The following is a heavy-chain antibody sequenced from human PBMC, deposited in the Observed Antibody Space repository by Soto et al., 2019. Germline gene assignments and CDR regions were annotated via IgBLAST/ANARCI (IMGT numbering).Heavy chain of an antibody. CDR1: GFTFSNYW. Sequence: EVQVVESGGGLVQSGGSLKLSCVASGFTFSNYWMSWVRQAPGKGLEWVANIKKDGSDKNYVDSVEGRFSIFRDNAKNSLHLQMYGLRAEDTAVYYCARDLGTALVGFDYGMDVWGQGTTVTVSS. V-gene: IGHV3-7*01. CDR3: ARDLGTALVGFDYGMDV. D-gene: IGHD5-18*01. J-gene: IGHJ6*02. CDR2: IKKDGSDK.